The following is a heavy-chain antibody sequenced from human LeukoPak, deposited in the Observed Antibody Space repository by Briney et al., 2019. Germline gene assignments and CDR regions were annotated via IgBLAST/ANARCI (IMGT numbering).Heavy chain of an antibody. Sequence: SQTLSLTCTVSGGSISSGGYYWSWIHQHPGKGLEWIGYIYYSGSTYYNPSLKSRVTISVDTSKNQFSLKLSSVTAADTAVYYCARDAIAAAGTNYYYGMDVWGQGTTVTVSS. D-gene: IGHD6-13*01. CDR1: GGSISSGGYY. CDR2: IYYSGST. V-gene: IGHV4-31*03. CDR3: ARDAIAAAGTNYYYGMDV. J-gene: IGHJ6*02.